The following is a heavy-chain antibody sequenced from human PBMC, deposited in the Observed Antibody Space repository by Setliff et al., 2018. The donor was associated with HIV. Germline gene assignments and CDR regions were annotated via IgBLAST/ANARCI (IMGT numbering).Heavy chain of an antibody. CDR1: GFIFDDYA. J-gene: IGHJ4*02. D-gene: IGHD1-7*01. V-gene: IGHV3-74*01. CDR3: ARKRNYGRNRGEYFDY. CDR2: IRGDGSEP. Sequence: GGSLRLSCGASGFIFDDYAMHWVRQVPGKGLEWVSGIRGDGSEPTYADSVEGRFTVSRDNAKDTLSLQMNSLRAEDTAVYYCARKRNYGRNRGEYFDYWGQGTLVTVSS.